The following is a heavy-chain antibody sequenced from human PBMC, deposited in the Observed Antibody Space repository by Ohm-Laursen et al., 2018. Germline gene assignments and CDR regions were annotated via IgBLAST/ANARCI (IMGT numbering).Heavy chain of an antibody. CDR3: ARVAMNGDSQLYYYGMDV. J-gene: IGHJ6*02. D-gene: IGHD1-1*01. Sequence: TLSLTCTVSAGSISGYYWNWIRQPAGKGLQWIGRIYATGSTNYNPSLKSRVSMSVDTSKNQFSLKLSSVTAADTAVYYCARVAMNGDSQLYYYGMDVSGQGTLVTVSS. CDR2: IYATGST. CDR1: AGSISGYY. V-gene: IGHV4-4*07.